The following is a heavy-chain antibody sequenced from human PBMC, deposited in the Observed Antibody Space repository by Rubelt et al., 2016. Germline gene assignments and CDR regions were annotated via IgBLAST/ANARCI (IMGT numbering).Heavy chain of an antibody. CDR1: GFTFSNNC. CDR2: LSGSDGNT. CDR3: ARDRNKYFDL. J-gene: IGHJ2*01. D-gene: IGHD1/OR15-1a*01. Sequence: EVQLVESGGGLVQPGGSLRLSCAASGFTFSNNCMSWVRQGPGKGLEWVSALSGSDGNTYYADSVKGRFGISRDNSKNTLYLQMNSLRAEDTAVYSCARDRNKYFDLWGRGTLITVSS. V-gene: IGHV3-23*04.